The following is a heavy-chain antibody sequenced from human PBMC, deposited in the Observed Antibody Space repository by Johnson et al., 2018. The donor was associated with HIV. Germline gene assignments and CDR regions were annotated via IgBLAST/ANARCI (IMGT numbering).Heavy chain of an antibody. V-gene: IGHV3-7*03. CDR3: ARESEYQKLLREGGRGVVGLDI. Sequence: VQLVESGGGLVQPGGSLRLSCVASGFTFTNAWMSWVRQAPGKGLEWVANIKQDGSEKYYVDSVKCRFTISRDNAKNSLYLQMNSLRAGDTAVYYCARESEYQKLLREGGRGVVGLDIWGQGTTVIVSS. J-gene: IGHJ3*02. D-gene: IGHD1-26*01. CDR2: IKQDGSEK. CDR1: GFTFTNAW.